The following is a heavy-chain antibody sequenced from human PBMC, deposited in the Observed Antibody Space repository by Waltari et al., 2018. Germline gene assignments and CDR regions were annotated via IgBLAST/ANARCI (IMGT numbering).Heavy chain of an antibody. V-gene: IGHV4-38-2*01. CDR2: IYHSGST. D-gene: IGHD5-12*01. Sequence: QVQLQESGPGLVKPSETLSLTCAVSGYSISSGYYWGWIRQPPGTGLEWIGSIYHSGSTYYNPSLKSRVTRSVDTSKIQFSLKLSSVTAADTAVYYCAMDGYNSPDAFDIWGQGTMVTVSS. J-gene: IGHJ3*02. CDR3: AMDGYNSPDAFDI. CDR1: GYSISSGYY.